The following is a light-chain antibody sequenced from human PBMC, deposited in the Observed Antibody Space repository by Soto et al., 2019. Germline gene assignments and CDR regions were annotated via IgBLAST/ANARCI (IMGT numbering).Light chain of an antibody. CDR3: QKYNSDTLT. CDR2: AAS. CDR1: QGISNY. J-gene: IGKJ4*01. V-gene: IGKV1-27*01. Sequence: DIQMTQSPSSLSASVGDRVTITWRASQGISNYLAWYQQKPGKVPKLLIYAASTLQSGVPSRFSGSGYGTDLTLTISSMQNEDVEAYYCQKYNSDTLTFGGGTKVDIK.